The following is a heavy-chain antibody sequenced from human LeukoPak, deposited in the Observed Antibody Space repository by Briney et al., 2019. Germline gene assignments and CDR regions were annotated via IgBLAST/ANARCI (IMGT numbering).Heavy chain of an antibody. CDR1: GDSVSSNSAA. CDR3: ARDPTVPTSRLSFYYYMDV. J-gene: IGHJ6*03. D-gene: IGHD4-11*01. Sequence: SQTLSLTSAISGDSVSSNSAAWNWLRQSPSRGLEWLGRTYYRSKWYNDYAVSVKSRITISPDTSKNQSSLQLTSVTPEDTAVYYCARDPTVPTSRLSFYYYMDVWGKGTTVTVSS. CDR2: TYYRSKWYN. V-gene: IGHV6-1*01.